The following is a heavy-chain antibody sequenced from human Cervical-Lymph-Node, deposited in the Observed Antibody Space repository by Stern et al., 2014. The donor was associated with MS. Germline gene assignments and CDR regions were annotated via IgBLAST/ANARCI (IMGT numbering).Heavy chain of an antibody. J-gene: IGHJ6*02. CDR3: ATHRGRVTYYYGMDV. Sequence: VQLVQSGAEVKKPGASVKVSCKVSGYTLSGISMHWVRQAPGKGLEWMGGFDPEPDETHYAQKFQGRVTIAEDRYTATAYMELSSLRSEDAAVDYCATHRGRVTYYYGMDVWGQGTTVTVSS. D-gene: IGHD2-21*02. CDR1: GYTLSGIS. CDR2: FDPEPDET. V-gene: IGHV1-24*01.